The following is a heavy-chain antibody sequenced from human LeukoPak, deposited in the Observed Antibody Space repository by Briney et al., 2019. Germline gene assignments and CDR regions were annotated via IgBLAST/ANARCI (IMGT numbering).Heavy chain of an antibody. J-gene: IGHJ4*02. Sequence: SETLSLTCAVYGGSFSGYYWSWIRQPPGKGLEWIGEINHSGSTNYNPSLKSRVTISVDTSKNQFSLKLNSVTAADTAVYYCARDSGGHYDSTGFDYWGQGTLVTVSS. V-gene: IGHV4-34*01. CDR3: ARDSGGHYDSTGFDY. CDR1: GGSFSGYY. CDR2: INHSGST. D-gene: IGHD3-22*01.